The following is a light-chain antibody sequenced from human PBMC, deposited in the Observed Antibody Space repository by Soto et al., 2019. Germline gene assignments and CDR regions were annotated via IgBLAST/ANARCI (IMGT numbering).Light chain of an antibody. CDR1: QGIGNY. CDR2: AAS. CDR3: QQGYSTAQP. V-gene: IGKV1-39*01. Sequence: IRVNQSPSSISASVGERVTITCRASQGIGNYLAWYQQKPGKAPKLLIYAASSLQSGVPSRFSGSGSGTDFTVTISILQPEYFAPYYCQQGYSTAQPFGGGTKVDIK. J-gene: IGKJ4*01.